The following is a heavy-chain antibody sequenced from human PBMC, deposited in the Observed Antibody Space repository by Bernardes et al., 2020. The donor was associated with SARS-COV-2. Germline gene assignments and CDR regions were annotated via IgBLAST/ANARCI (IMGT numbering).Heavy chain of an antibody. CDR3: TTGSVPHFPPFDY. CDR1: GFTFSNAW. J-gene: IGHJ4*02. CDR2: IKSKTDGGTT. V-gene: IGHV3-15*01. D-gene: IGHD6-6*01. Sequence: GGSLRLSCAASGFTFSNAWMSWVRQAPGKGLEWVGRIKSKTDGGTTDYAAPVKGRFTISRDDSKNTLYLQMNSLKTEDTAVYYCTTGSVPHFPPFDYWGQGTLVTVSS.